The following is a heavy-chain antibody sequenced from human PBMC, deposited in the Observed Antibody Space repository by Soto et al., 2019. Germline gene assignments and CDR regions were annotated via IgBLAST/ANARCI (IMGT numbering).Heavy chain of an antibody. D-gene: IGHD2-2*01. J-gene: IGHJ6*03. CDR3: AKDSYQLLLAVYYYYYMDV. V-gene: IGHV3-23*01. CDR2: ISGSGGST. Sequence: PGGSLRLSCAASGFTFSSYAMSWVRQAPGKGLEWVSAISGSGGSTYYADSVKGRFTISRDNSKNTLYLQMNSLRAEDTAVYYCAKDSYQLLLAVYYYYYMDVWGKGTTVTVSS. CDR1: GFTFSSYA.